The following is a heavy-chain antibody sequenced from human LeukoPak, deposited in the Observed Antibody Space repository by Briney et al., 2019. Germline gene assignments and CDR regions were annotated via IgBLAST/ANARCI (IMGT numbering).Heavy chain of an antibody. V-gene: IGHV4-34*01. CDR3: ARSYRGGVPAANSYYYMDV. J-gene: IGHJ6*03. CDR1: GGSFSGYY. CDR2: INHSGST. Sequence: SETLSPTCAVYGGSFSGYYWSSIRQPPGKGLEWIGEINHSGSTNYNPSLKSRVTMSVDTSKNQFSLKLSSVTAADTAVYYCARSYRGGVPAANSYYYMDVWGKGTTVTVSS. D-gene: IGHD2-2*01.